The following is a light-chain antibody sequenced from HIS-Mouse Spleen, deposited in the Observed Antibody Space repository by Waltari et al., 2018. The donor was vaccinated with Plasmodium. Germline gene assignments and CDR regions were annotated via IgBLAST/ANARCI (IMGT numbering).Light chain of an antibody. CDR1: ALPKKY. J-gene: IGLJ3*02. V-gene: IGLV3-10*01. Sequence: SYELTQPPSVSVSPGQPARTTCPGAALPKKYAYWYQQKSGQAPVLVLYEDSKRPSGIPERFSGSSSGTMATLTISGAQVEDEADYYCYSTDSSGNHRVFGGGTKLTVL. CDR3: YSTDSSGNHRV. CDR2: EDS.